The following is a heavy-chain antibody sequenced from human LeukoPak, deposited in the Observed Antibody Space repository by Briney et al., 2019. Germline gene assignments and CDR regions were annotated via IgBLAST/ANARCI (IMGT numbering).Heavy chain of an antibody. CDR1: GGSISSGGYY. Sequence: TLSLTCPVSGGSISSGGYYWSWIRQHPGKGLEWIGYIYYSGSTYYNPSLKSRVTISVDTSKNQFSLKLSSVTAADTAVYYCARDVGSLEWLPAYYHYGMDVWGQGTTVTVSS. CDR2: IYYSGST. CDR3: ARDVGSLEWLPAYYHYGMDV. D-gene: IGHD3-3*01. J-gene: IGHJ6*02. V-gene: IGHV4-31*03.